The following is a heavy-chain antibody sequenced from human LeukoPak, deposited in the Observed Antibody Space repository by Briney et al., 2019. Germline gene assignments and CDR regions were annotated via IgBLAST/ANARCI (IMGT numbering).Heavy chain of an antibody. D-gene: IGHD6-6*01. CDR1: GFSLSTSGVN. J-gene: IGHJ4*02. CDR2: LYWDDDK. V-gene: IGHV2-5*02. Sequence: ESGPTLVQPTQPLTLTCTFSGFSLSTSGVNVGWIRQPPGKALEWLALLYWDDDKRYSPSLKSRLTITKDTSKNQVVLTVTNMDPVDTATYYCAHSGSSSSRPDYWGQGTLVTVSS. CDR3: AHSGSSSSRPDY.